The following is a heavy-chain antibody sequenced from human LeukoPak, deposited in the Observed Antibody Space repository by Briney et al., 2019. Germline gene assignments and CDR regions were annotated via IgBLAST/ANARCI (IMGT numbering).Heavy chain of an antibody. CDR2: ISYDGSNK. J-gene: IGHJ4*02. CDR3: ARGRGGSRSYYNVGYFDY. CDR1: GFTFSSYA. D-gene: IGHD3-10*01. V-gene: IGHV3-30*04. Sequence: GGSLRLSCAASGFTFSSYAMHWVRQAPGKGLEWVAVISYDGSNKYYADSVKGRFTISRDNSKNTLYLQMNSLRAEDTAVYYCARGRGGSRSYYNVGYFDYWGQGTLVTVSS.